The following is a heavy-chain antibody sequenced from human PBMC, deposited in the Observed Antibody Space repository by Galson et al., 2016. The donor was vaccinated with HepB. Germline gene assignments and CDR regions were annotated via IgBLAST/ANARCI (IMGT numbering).Heavy chain of an antibody. Sequence: SVKVSCKASGGTFSRNVLNWVRQAPGQGLVWVGRIIPIFDTASYAQRFQGRVTITADESTNTAYMELSSLRSEDTAVYYWARDGGSNCTNGVCHTLGNWFDPWGQGTLVIVSS. D-gene: IGHD2-8*01. V-gene: IGHV1-69*13. CDR2: IIPIFDTA. J-gene: IGHJ5*02. CDR3: ARDGGSNCTNGVCHTLGNWFDP. CDR1: GGTFSRNV.